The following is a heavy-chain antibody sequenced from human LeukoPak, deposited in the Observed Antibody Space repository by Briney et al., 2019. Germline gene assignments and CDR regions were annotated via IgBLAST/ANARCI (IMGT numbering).Heavy chain of an antibody. CDR2: INHSGST. V-gene: IGHV4-34*01. CDR3: ARLRSARYFDWLSRAFDY. D-gene: IGHD3-9*01. Sequence: SETLSLTCAVYGGSFSGYYWSWIRQPPGKGLEWIGEINHSGSTNYNPSLKSRVTISVDTSKNQFSLKLSSVTAADTAVYYCARLRSARYFDWLSRAFDYWGQGTLVTVSS. J-gene: IGHJ4*02. CDR1: GGSFSGYY.